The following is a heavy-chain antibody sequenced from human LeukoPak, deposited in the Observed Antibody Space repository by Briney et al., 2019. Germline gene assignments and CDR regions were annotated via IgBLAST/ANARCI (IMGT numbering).Heavy chain of an antibody. CDR3: ASQKKPGIAVAGTSFDY. CDR2: IYYSGST. D-gene: IGHD6-19*01. Sequence: PSETLSLTCTVSGDSISSGSLYWGWIRQPPGKGPEWIGSIYYSGSTYYNPSLKSRVTISVDTSKNQFSLKLSSVTAADTAVYYCASQKKPGIAVAGTSFDYWGQGTLVTVSS. V-gene: IGHV4-39*01. CDR1: GDSISSGSLY. J-gene: IGHJ4*02.